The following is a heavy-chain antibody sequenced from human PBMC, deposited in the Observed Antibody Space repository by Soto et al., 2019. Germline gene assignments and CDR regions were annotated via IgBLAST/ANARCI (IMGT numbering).Heavy chain of an antibody. D-gene: IGHD3-10*01. CDR1: GGSFSGYQ. V-gene: IGHV4-34*01. CDR2: INDSGNI. Sequence: QAQLQQWGAGLLKPSETLSLTCAVYGGSFSGYQWSWIRQTPGKGLEWIGEINDSGNINYNPSRKRSVNILEDTPQKPISLKLRSVAAADPAVYYCARGLILWFGELSRRGGYYYYMDVWGKGTTVTVSS. J-gene: IGHJ6*03. CDR3: ARGLILWFGELSRRGGYYYYMDV.